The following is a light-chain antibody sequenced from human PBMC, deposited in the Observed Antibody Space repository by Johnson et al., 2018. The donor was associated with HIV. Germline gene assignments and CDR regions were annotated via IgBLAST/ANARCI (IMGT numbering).Light chain of an antibody. V-gene: IGLV1-51*01. CDR3: GTWDSSLSAYV. Sequence: QPVLTQPPSVSAAPGQKVTISCSGSSSNIWNSYVSWYQQLPGTAPKLLIYDNNKRPSGIPDRFSGSKSGTSATLGITGLQTGDEADYYCGTWDSSLSAYVFGTGTKVTVL. CDR1: SSNIWNSY. J-gene: IGLJ1*01. CDR2: DNN.